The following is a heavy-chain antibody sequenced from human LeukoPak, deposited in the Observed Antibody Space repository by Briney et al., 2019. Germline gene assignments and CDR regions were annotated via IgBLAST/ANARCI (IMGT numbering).Heavy chain of an antibody. D-gene: IGHD4-23*01. J-gene: IGHJ4*02. Sequence: SETLSLTCTVSGGSISSYYWSWIRQPPGKGLEWIGCIYYSGSTNYNPSLKSRVTISVGTSKNQFSLKLSSVTAADTAVYYCARDGGNSAFDYWGQGTLVTVSS. V-gene: IGHV4-59*01. CDR3: ARDGGNSAFDY. CDR2: IYYSGST. CDR1: GGSISSYY.